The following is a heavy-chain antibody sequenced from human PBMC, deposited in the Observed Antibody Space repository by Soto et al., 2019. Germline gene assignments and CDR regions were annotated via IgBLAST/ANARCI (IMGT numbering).Heavy chain of an antibody. Sequence: ASVKVSCKASGYTFNSYAMHWVRQAPGQRLEWMGWINAGNGNTKYSQKFQGRVTITRDTSASTAYMELSSLRSEDTAVYYCARDRTGTTLGYNWFDPWGQGTLVTVSS. V-gene: IGHV1-3*01. CDR1: GYTFNSYA. CDR2: INAGNGNT. D-gene: IGHD1-7*01. CDR3: ARDRTGTTLGYNWFDP. J-gene: IGHJ5*02.